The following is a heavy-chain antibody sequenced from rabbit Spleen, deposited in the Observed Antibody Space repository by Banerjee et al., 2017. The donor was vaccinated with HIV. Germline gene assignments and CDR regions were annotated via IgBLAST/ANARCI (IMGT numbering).Heavy chain of an antibody. Sequence: QSLEESGGDLVKPGASLTLTCTASGVSFSFSDYMCWVRQAPGKGLEWIACMNTETGKGVYANWAKGRFAISKAPTTTVTLQMTSLAAADTATYFCARDLVAVIGWNFSLWGPGTLVTVS. J-gene: IGHJ4*01. D-gene: IGHD1-1*01. CDR2: MNTETGKG. CDR1: GVSFSFSDY. V-gene: IGHV1S40*01. CDR3: ARDLVAVIGWNFSL.